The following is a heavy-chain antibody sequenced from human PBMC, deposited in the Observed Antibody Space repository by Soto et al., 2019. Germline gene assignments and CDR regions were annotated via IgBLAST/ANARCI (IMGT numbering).Heavy chain of an antibody. V-gene: IGHV1-69*02. CDR1: GCTFSIYT. CDR3: ARDRDDSNWPNFAY. J-gene: IGHJ4*02. Sequence: GASVKVSCKASGCTFSIYTISWVRQAPGQGLEWMGRVIPIFDVTSYAQRFQGRVTITADKSTTTAYMELSSLRSEDTAVYYCARDRDDSNWPNFAYWGQGTLVTVSS. D-gene: IGHD6-13*01. CDR2: VIPIFDVT.